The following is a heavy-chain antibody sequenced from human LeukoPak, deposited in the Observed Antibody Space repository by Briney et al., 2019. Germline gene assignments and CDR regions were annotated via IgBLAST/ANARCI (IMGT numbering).Heavy chain of an antibody. CDR1: GGTFISYA. CDR3: ARDSAVYCGGDCPLDY. CDR2: IIPIFGTA. J-gene: IGHJ4*02. D-gene: IGHD2-21*02. V-gene: IGHV1-69*05. Sequence: SVKVSCKASGGTFISYAISWVRQAPGQGLEWLGGIIPIFGTANYAQKFQGRVTITTDESTSTAYMELSSLRSEDTAVYYCARDSAVYCGGDCPLDYWGQGTLLTVSS.